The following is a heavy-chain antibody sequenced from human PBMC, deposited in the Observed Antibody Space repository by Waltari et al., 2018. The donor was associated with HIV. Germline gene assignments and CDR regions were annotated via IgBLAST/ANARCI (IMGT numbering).Heavy chain of an antibody. CDR2: IKQDGSEK. CDR1: GFTFSCYW. J-gene: IGHJ5*02. V-gene: IGHV3-7*01. D-gene: IGHD2-8*01. Sequence: EVQLVESGGGLVQPGGSLRLSCAASGFTFSCYWMSGVRQAPGKGLEWVANIKQDGSEKYYVDSMKGRFTISRDNAKNSLYLQINSLRAEDTAVYYCAGRSPARRLNWFDPWGQGTLVIVSS. CDR3: AGRSPARRLNWFDP.